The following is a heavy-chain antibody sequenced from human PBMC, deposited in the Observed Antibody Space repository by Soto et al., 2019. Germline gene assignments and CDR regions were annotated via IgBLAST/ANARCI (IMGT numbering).Heavy chain of an antibody. D-gene: IGHD4-4*01. CDR2: IWYDGSKK. Sequence: GGSLRLSCAASGFTLTNYGMHWVRQAPGKGLEWVAVIWYDGSKKNYVDSVKGRFTISRDDSKNTLYLQMTSLRAEDTAVYYCARGPLRDRLQSHPRHSGIAYWGQGTQVTVSS. J-gene: IGHJ4*02. CDR3: ARGPLRDRLQSHPRHSGIAY. CDR1: GFTLTNYG. V-gene: IGHV3-33*01.